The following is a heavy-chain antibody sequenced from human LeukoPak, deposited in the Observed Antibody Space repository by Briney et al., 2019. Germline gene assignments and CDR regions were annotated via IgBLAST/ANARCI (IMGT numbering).Heavy chain of an antibody. Sequence: SETLSLTCAVYGGSFSGYYWSWIRQPPGKGLEWIGEINHSGSTNYNPSLKSRVTISVDTSKNQFSLKLSSVTAADTAVYYCARGEDGGNSDYWGQGTLVTVSS. V-gene: IGHV4-34*01. J-gene: IGHJ4*02. CDR1: GGSFSGYY. CDR3: ARGEDGGNSDY. CDR2: INHSGST. D-gene: IGHD4-23*01.